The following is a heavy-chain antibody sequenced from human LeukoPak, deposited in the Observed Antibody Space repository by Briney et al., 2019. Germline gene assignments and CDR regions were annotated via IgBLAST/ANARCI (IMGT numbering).Heavy chain of an antibody. J-gene: IGHJ6*03. V-gene: IGHV3-74*01. CDR2: INSDGSST. CDR1: GFTFSSYS. Sequence: PGGSLRLSCAASGFTFSSYSMNWVRQAPGKGLVWVSRINSDGSSTSYADSVKGRFTISRDNAKNSLYLQMTSLGAEDTALYYCVRDICGGSCYPYLDQYRYYMDVWGKGTTVTVSS. D-gene: IGHD2-15*01. CDR3: VRDICGGSCYPYLDQYRYYMDV.